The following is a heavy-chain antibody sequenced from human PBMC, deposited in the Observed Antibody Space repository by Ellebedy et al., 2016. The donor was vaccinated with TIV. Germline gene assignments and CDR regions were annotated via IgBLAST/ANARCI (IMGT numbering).Heavy chain of an antibody. CDR2: IKQDGSEK. Sequence: GESLKISXAASGFSFSNYWMSWVRQAPGKGLEWMANIKQDGSEKYYVDSVKGRFTISRDNAKNSLYLQMDSLRAEDTAIYYCGRDSKVGATSSWGQGVLVTVSS. V-gene: IGHV3-7*03. CDR1: GFSFSNYW. D-gene: IGHD1-26*01. J-gene: IGHJ5*02. CDR3: GRDSKVGATSS.